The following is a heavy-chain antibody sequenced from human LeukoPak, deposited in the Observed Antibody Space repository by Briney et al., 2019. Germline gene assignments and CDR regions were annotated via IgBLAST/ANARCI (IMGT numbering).Heavy chain of an antibody. CDR3: AKRSGYDFWSGFDP. D-gene: IGHD3-3*01. CDR2: ISGSGGST. J-gene: IGHJ5*02. Sequence: PGGSLRLSCAASGFTFSRYAMRWVRQAPGKGLEGVSGISGSGGSTSYADSVKGRFTVSRDNSKNTLYLQMSSLRAEDTALYYCAKRSGYDFWSGFDPWGQGTLVTVSS. CDR1: GFTFSRYA. V-gene: IGHV3-23*01.